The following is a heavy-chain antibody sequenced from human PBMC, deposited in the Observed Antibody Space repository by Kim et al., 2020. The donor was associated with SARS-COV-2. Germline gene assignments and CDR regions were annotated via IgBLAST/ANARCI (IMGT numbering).Heavy chain of an antibody. V-gene: IGHV3-74*01. D-gene: IGHD1-26*01. CDR3: ANGAGQYPGSCLYY. Sequence: GGSLRLSCAASGFTFSNYWMHWVRRAPGKGLVWVSRINGDGTTTNYADSVKGRFTISRDNANNTLYLQMNSLRAEDTAVYYCANGAGQYPGSCLYYWGQGTLVTVSS. CDR1: GFTFSNYW. CDR2: INGDGTTT. J-gene: IGHJ4*02.